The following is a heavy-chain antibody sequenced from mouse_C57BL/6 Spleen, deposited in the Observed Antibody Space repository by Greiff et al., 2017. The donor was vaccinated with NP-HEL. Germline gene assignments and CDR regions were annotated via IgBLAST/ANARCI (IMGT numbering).Heavy chain of an antibody. CDR2: IDPANGNT. Sequence: LVESVAELVRPGASVKLSCTASGFNIKNTYMHWVKQRPEQGLEWIGMIDPANGNTKYAPKFQGKATITADTSSNTAYLQLSSLTSEDTAIYYCARCYDYVLYYFDYWGQGTTLTVSS. J-gene: IGHJ2*01. D-gene: IGHD2-4*01. CDR1: GFNIKNTY. V-gene: IGHV14-3*01. CDR3: ARCYDYVLYYFDY.